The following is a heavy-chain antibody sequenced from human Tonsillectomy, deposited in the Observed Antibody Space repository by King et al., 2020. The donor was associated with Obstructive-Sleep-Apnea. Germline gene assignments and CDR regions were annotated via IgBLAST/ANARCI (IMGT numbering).Heavy chain of an antibody. D-gene: IGHD3-10*01. CDR3: ARERGMIRTFVS. V-gene: IGHV4-61*01. J-gene: IGHJ4*02. CDR1: GGSVSSGSYY. CDR2: IYYSGST. Sequence: VQLQESGPGLVKPSETLSLTCTVSGGSVSSGSYYWSWLRQPPGKGLEWIGYIYYSGSTNYNPSLKSRVTISLDTSKNQFSLKLTSVTAADTAVYYCARERGMIRTFVSWGQGTLVTVSS.